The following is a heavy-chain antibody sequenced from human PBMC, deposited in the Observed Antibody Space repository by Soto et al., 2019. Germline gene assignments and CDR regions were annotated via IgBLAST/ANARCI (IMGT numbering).Heavy chain of an antibody. Sequence: GGSLRLSCAASGFTFSSYAMHWVRQASGKGLEWVGRIRDKANTYATAYAASLKGRFTISRDDSKNTAYLQMHSLKTEDTAVYYCTRPNWNYGGWFDPWGQGTLVTVSS. D-gene: IGHD1-7*01. J-gene: IGHJ5*02. CDR1: GFTFSSYA. V-gene: IGHV3-73*01. CDR3: TRPNWNYGGWFDP. CDR2: IRDKANTYAT.